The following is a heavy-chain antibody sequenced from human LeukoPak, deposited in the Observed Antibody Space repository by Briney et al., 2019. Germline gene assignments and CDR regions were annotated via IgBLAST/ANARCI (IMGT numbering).Heavy chain of an antibody. J-gene: IGHJ5*02. CDR1: GFTFNRLG. D-gene: IGHD4-17*01. Sequence: GGSLRLSCETSGFTFNRLGMDWVRQAPGKGLEWVAVISYDGSNKYYADSVKGRFTISRDNSKNTLYLQMNSLRAEDTAVYYCARDGRHYADDAWGQGTLVTVSS. V-gene: IGHV3-30*19. CDR2: ISYDGSNK. CDR3: ARDGRHYADDA.